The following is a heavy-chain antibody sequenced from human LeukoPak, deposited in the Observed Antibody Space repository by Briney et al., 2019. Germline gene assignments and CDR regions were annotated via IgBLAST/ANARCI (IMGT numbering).Heavy chain of an antibody. CDR3: ARVGTMVRGIGY. Sequence: ASMKVSCKASGYTFTGYYMHWVRQAPGQGLEWMGIINPSGGSTSYAQKFQGRVTMTRDTSTSTVYMELSSLRSEDTAVYYCARVGTMVRGIGYWGQGTLVTVSS. V-gene: IGHV1-46*01. CDR1: GYTFTGYY. J-gene: IGHJ4*02. CDR2: INPSGGST. D-gene: IGHD3-10*01.